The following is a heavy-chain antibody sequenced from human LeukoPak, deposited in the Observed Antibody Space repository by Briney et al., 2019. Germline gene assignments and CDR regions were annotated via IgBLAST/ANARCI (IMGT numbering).Heavy chain of an antibody. CDR2: IIPILGTA. J-gene: IGHJ2*01. CDR1: GGTFSSYA. D-gene: IGHD3-22*01. Sequence: SVKVSCKASGGTFSSYAISWVRQAPGQGLEWMGGIIPILGTANYAQKFQGRVTITTDESTSTAYMELSSLRSEDTAVYYCARKGTYYYDSSGYSVEYFDLWGRGTLVTVSS. V-gene: IGHV1-69*05. CDR3: ARKGTYYYDSSGYSVEYFDL.